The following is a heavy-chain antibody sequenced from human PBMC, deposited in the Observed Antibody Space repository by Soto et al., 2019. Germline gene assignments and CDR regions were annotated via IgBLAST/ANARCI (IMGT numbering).Heavy chain of an antibody. J-gene: IGHJ2*01. V-gene: IGHV3-23*01. CDR3: AKDLPDRTWETRRYFGR. CDR1: GFTFSSYA. D-gene: IGHD1-26*01. Sequence: EVQLLESGGGLVQPGGSLRLSCAASGFTFSSYAMSWVRQAPGKGLEWVSAISGSGGSTYYADSVKGRFTISRDNSKNPLHLQMNSLRDQDTAVYYCAKDLPDRTWETRRYFGRWGPGTLVTGSS. CDR2: ISGSGGST.